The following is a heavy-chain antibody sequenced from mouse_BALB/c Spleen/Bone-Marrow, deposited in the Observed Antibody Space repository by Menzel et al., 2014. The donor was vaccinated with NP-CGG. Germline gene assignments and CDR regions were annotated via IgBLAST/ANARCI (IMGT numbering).Heavy chain of an antibody. J-gene: IGHJ3*01. D-gene: IGHD1-1*01. CDR1: GFNXKXXX. CDR2: IDPANGNT. Sequence: EVKLQESGAELVKPGASVKLSCTASGFNXKXXXMXWVKQXPEXXXXWIGRIDPANGNTKYDPKFQGKATITADTSSNTAYLQLSSLTSEDTAVYYCASYYYGSSLFAYWGQGTLVTVSA. V-gene: IGHV14-3*02. CDR3: ASYYYGSSLFAY.